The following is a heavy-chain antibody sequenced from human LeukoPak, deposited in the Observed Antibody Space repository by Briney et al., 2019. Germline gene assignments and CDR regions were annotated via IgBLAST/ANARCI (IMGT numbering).Heavy chain of an antibody. V-gene: IGHV4-39*07. CDR1: GGSISSSSYY. CDR3: AREISIREQQLVLHWFDP. J-gene: IGHJ5*02. Sequence: PSETLSLTCTVSGGSISSSSYYWGWIRQPPGKGLEWIGSTYYSGSTYYNPSLKSRVTISVDTSKNQFSLKLSSVTAADTAVYYCAREISIREQQLVLHWFDPWGQGTLVTVSS. CDR2: TYYSGST. D-gene: IGHD6-13*01.